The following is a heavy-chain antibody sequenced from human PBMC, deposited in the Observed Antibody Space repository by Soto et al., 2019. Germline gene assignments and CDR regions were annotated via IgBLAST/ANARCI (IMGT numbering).Heavy chain of an antibody. V-gene: IGHV3-30*04. CDR3: EREQDIKYLEY. CDR2: MPSDGKNK. CDR1: GFTFSSYT. J-gene: IGHJ4*01. Sequence: GGSLRLSCAASGFTFSSYTMHWVRQAPGKGLEWVAIMPSDGKNKYYADSVKGRFTISRDNSKNTLYLQMNSLRAEDTAVYYCEREQDIKYLEYWGHGTLVTVYS.